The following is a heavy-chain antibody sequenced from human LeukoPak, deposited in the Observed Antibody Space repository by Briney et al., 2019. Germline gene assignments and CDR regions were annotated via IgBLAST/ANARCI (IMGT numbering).Heavy chain of an antibody. Sequence: PSETLSLTCTVSGGSISSYYWSWIRQPAGKGLEWIGRIYTSGSTNYNPSLKSRVTMSVDTSKNQFSLKLSSVTAADTAVYYCARDGRSWVPNWFDPCGQGTLVTGTS. CDR2: IYTSGST. V-gene: IGHV4-4*07. CDR3: ARDGRSWVPNWFDP. CDR1: GGSISSYY. D-gene: IGHD3-16*01. J-gene: IGHJ5*02.